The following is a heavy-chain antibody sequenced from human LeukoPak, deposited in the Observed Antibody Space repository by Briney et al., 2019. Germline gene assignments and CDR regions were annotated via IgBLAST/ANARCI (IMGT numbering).Heavy chain of an antibody. CDR3: ARRGGSGRSFDY. J-gene: IGHJ4*02. D-gene: IGHD3-10*01. CDR1: GGSISSSRYH. V-gene: IGHV4-39*01. CDR2: IYNGGST. Sequence: SETLSLTCTVSGGSISSSRYHWGWIRQPPGKGLEWIGNIYNGGSTYCNSSLKSRITISVDTSKNQFSLKLTSVTAADTAVYYCARRGGSGRSFDYWGQGTLVTVSS.